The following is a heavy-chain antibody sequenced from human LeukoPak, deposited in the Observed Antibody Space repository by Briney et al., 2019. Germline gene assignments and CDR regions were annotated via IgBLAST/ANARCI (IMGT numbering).Heavy chain of an antibody. CDR3: AREWLSSYYGHFDY. J-gene: IGHJ4*02. D-gene: IGHD3-10*01. V-gene: IGHV3-30*04. CDR1: GFTFSNYA. CDR2: ISYDDTNK. Sequence: GGSLRLSCAASGFTFSNYALHWVRQAPGKGLEWVAVISYDDTNKYYVDSVKGRFTISRDNSKNTLYLQMNSLRAEDTAVYYCAREWLSSYYGHFDYWGQGSLVTVSS.